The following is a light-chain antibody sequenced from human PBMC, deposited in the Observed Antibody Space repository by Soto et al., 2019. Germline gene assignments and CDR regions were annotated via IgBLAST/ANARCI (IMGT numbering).Light chain of an antibody. CDR2: GAS. J-gene: IGKJ1*01. Sequence: EIVLTQSPGTLALSPGEGATLSCRASQSVSKYLAWYQQKPGQAPRLLIYGASSRATGIPGSFSGSGSGTDFTLTISRLEPEDFVVYYCQQYGGSPQTFGQGTKVEIK. CDR1: QSVSKY. V-gene: IGKV3-20*01. CDR3: QQYGGSPQT.